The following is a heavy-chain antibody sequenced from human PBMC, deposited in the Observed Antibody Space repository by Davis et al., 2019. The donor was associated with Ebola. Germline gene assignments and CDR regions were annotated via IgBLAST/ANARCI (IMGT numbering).Heavy chain of an antibody. CDR2: MNPNSGNT. V-gene: IGHV1-8*03. D-gene: IGHD3-10*01. Sequence: ASVKVSCKASGYTFTSYGISWVRQATGQGLEWMGWMNPNSGNTGYAQKFQGRVTITRNTSISTAYMELSSLRSEDTAVYYCARGRSHRYGSGSLWVTYYYYYMDVWGKGTTVTVSS. J-gene: IGHJ6*03. CDR1: GYTFTSYG. CDR3: ARGRSHRYGSGSLWVTYYYYYMDV.